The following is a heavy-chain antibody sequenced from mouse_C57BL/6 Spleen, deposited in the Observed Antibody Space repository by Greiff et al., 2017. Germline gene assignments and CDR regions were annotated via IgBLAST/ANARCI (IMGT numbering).Heavy chain of an antibody. J-gene: IGHJ4*01. CDR2: IDPETGDT. CDR3: TNYGSTSYAMDY. V-gene: IGHV14-4*01. CDR1: GFNIKDDY. Sequence: EVQVVESGAELVRPGASVKLSCTASGFNIKDDYMHWVKQRPEQGLEWIGWIDPETGDTEYASKFQGKATITADTSSNPAYLQLSSLTSEDTAVYYCTNYGSTSYAMDYWGQGTSVTVSS. D-gene: IGHD1-1*01.